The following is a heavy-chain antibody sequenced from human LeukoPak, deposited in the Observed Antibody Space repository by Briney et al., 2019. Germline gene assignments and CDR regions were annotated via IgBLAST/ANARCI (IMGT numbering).Heavy chain of an antibody. Sequence: GGSLRLSCAASGFTFSSYSMNWVRQAPGKGLEWVSSISSSSSYIYYADSVKGRFTISRDNAKNSLYLQMNSLRAEDTAVYYCAVEEAVAGTFDYWGQGTLVTVSS. J-gene: IGHJ4*02. D-gene: IGHD6-19*01. CDR2: ISSSSSYI. V-gene: IGHV3-21*01. CDR1: GFTFSSYS. CDR3: AVEEAVAGTFDY.